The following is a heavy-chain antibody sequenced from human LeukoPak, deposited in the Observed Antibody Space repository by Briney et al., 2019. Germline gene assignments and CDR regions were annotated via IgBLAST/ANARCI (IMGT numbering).Heavy chain of an antibody. Sequence: GASVKVSCKASGYTFTSYDINWVRQATGQGLEWMGWMNPNSGNTGYAQKFQGRVTITRNTSISTAYMELSSLRSEDTAVYYCARGSGSYTWSAFDIWGQGTMVTVSS. D-gene: IGHD1-26*01. CDR2: MNPNSGNT. J-gene: IGHJ3*02. V-gene: IGHV1-8*03. CDR1: GYTFTSYD. CDR3: ARGSGSYTWSAFDI.